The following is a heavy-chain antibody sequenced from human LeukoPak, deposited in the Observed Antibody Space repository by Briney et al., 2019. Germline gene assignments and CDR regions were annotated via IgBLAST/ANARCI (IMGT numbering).Heavy chain of an antibody. Sequence: VASVKVSCKASGGTFSSYAISWVRQAPGQGLEWMGGIIPIFGTANYAQKFQGRVTITTDESTSTAYMELSSLRSEDTAVYYCARAPNWKGGFDPWGQGTLVTVSS. CDR2: IIPIFGTA. D-gene: IGHD1-20*01. CDR3: ARAPNWKGGFDP. V-gene: IGHV1-69*05. CDR1: GGTFSSYA. J-gene: IGHJ5*02.